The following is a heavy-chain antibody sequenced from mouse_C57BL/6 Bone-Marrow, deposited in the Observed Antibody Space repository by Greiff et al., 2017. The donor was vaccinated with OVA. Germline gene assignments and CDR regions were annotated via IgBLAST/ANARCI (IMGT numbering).Heavy chain of an antibody. Sequence: EVQLQESGGGLVKPGGSLKLSCAASGFTFSSYAMSWVRQTPEKRLEWVATISDGGSYTYYPDNVKGRFTISRDNAKNNLYLQMSHLKSEDTAMYYCARGDVYYGGYFDYWGQGTTLTVSS. CDR3: ARGDVYYGGYFDY. CDR1: GFTFSSYA. D-gene: IGHD2-1*01. CDR2: ISDGGSYT. V-gene: IGHV5-4*01. J-gene: IGHJ2*01.